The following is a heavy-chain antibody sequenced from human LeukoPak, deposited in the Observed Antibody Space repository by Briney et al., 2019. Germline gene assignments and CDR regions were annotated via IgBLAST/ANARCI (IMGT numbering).Heavy chain of an antibody. V-gene: IGHV3-30*04. CDR3: ATSRAPVTTSPDAFDF. CDR1: AFIFNTYT. J-gene: IGHJ3*01. D-gene: IGHD4-17*01. Sequence: GRSLRLSCAASAFIFNTYTIHWVRQAPGKGLEWVAVLSFDANNKYYADSVKGRFTVSRDNSKNTHYLHMNSLRAEDTAVYYCATSRAPVTTSPDAFDFWGQGTIVTVSS. CDR2: LSFDANNK.